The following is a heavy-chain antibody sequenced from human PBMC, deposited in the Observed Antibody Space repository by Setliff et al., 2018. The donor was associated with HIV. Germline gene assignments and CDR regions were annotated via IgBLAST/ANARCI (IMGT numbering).Heavy chain of an antibody. J-gene: IGHJ2*01. CDR2: IYNSGST. Sequence: SETLSLTCTVSGGSISSGDYYWTWIRQPPGKGLEWIGYIYNSGSTYHEPSLRGRVTISIDRSKNQFSLKLNSVTAADTVVYYCARETNASGSLTAYWYFDLWGRGTLVTVSS. CDR3: ARETNASGSLTAYWYFDL. D-gene: IGHD3-10*01. V-gene: IGHV4-30-4*08. CDR1: GGSISSGDYY.